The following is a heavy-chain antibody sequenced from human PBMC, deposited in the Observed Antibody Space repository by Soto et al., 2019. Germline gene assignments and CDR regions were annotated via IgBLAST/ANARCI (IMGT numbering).Heavy chain of an antibody. J-gene: IGHJ5*02. CDR1: GGSISSSSYY. Sequence: QLQLQESGPGLVKPSETLSLTCTVSGGSISSSSYYWGWIRQPPGKGLEWIGSIYYSGSTYYNPSLKSRVTIPEDTSKNPFSLKRSSVTAADTAVYYCARHIYVVVVAVTTSWCDPWGQGTLVTVSS. CDR3: ARHIYVVVVAVTTSWCDP. V-gene: IGHV4-39*01. CDR2: IYYSGST. D-gene: IGHD2-15*01.